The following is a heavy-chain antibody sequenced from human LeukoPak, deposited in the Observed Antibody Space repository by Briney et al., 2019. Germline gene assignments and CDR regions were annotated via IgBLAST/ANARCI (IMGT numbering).Heavy chain of an antibody. CDR2: INSDGSST. J-gene: IGHJ5*02. CDR3: AKDGLVISGGPGRWFDP. CDR1: GFTFSSYW. V-gene: IGHV3-74*01. D-gene: IGHD2-15*01. Sequence: GGSLRLTCAASGFTFSSYWMHWVRQAPGKGLVWVSRINSDGSSTSYADSVKGRFTISRDNSKNTLYLQMNSLRAEDTAVYYCAKDGLVISGGPGRWFDPWGQGTLVTVSS.